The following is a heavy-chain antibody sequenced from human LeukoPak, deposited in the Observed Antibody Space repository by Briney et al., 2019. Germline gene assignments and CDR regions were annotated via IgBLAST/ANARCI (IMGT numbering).Heavy chain of an antibody. D-gene: IGHD4-17*01. CDR3: AREMTTVFFDY. V-gene: IGHV4-59*01. J-gene: IGHJ4*02. CDR2: IYYSGST. Sequence: LETLSLTCTVSGGSISSYYWSWIRQPPGKGLEWIGYIYYSGSTNYNPSLKSRVTISVDTSKNQFSLKLSSVTAADTAVYYCAREMTTVFFDYWGQGTLVTVSS. CDR1: GGSISSYY.